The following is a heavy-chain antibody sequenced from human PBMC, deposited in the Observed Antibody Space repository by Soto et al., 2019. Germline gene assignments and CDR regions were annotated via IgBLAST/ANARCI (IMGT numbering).Heavy chain of an antibody. CDR2: IYYSGST. CDR3: AREVVVVPAAINYYYYYMDV. CDR1: GGSISSGGYY. J-gene: IGHJ6*03. D-gene: IGHD2-2*02. Sequence: SETLSLTCTVSGGSISSGGYYWSWIRQHPGKGLEWIGYIYYSGSTYYNPSLKSRVTISVDTSKNQFSLKLSSVTAADTAVYYCAREVVVVPAAINYYYYYMDVWGKGTTVTVS. V-gene: IGHV4-31*03.